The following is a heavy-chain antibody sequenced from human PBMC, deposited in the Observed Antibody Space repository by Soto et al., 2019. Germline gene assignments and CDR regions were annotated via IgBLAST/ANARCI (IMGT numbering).Heavy chain of an antibody. CDR2: ISGSGDTK. V-gene: IGHV3-48*01. CDR1: GFTFSSCS. D-gene: IGHD3-16*01. Sequence: GGSLRLSCASSGFTFSSCSMNWVRQAPGKGLEWVSFISGSGDTKYYADSVKGRFTISRDNAKNSLFLQMNSLKAEDTAVYYCVRVGRLGGYWGQGTLVTVSS. J-gene: IGHJ4*02. CDR3: VRVGRLGGY.